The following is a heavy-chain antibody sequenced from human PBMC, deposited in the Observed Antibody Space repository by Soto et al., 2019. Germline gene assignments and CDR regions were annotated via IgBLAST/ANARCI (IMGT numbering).Heavy chain of an antibody. CDR2: ISGYNGDT. CDR1: GYTFTRYG. Sequence: QGQLVQSGAEVKKPGASVKVSCKASGYTFTRYGISWVRQAPGQGLEWMGWISGYNGDTNYAQKFQGRVTMTIDTSQXIAYMELRSLTSDDTAVYFCAKNGQPPYYYYGLDVWGQGTTVTVSS. D-gene: IGHD2-8*01. J-gene: IGHJ6*02. CDR3: AKNGQPPYYYYGLDV. V-gene: IGHV1-18*01.